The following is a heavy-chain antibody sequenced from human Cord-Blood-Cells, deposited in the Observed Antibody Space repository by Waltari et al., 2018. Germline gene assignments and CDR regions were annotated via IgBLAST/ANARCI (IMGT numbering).Heavy chain of an antibody. D-gene: IGHD6-6*01. CDR3: ARAAEYSSSYYYYGMDV. CDR1: GGSFSGYY. V-gene: IGHV4-34*01. Sequence: QVQLQQWGAGLLKPSETLSLTCAVSGGSFSGYYWSWIRQPPGQGLEWSGEINHSGSTNYNPSRKSRVTISVDTSKNQFSLKLSSVTAADTAVYYCARAAEYSSSYYYYGMDVWGQGTTVTVSS. J-gene: IGHJ6*02. CDR2: INHSGST.